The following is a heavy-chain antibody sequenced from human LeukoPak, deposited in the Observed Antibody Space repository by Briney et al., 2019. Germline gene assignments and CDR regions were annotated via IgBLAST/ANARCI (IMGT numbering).Heavy chain of an antibody. J-gene: IGHJ4*02. Sequence: PSETLSLTCTVSGGSISSYYWSWIRQPPGKGLEWIGYIYYSGSTNYNPSLKSRVTISVDTSKNQFSLKLGSVTAADTAVYYCARGYIPYYFDYWGQGTLVTVSS. CDR1: GGSISSYY. D-gene: IGHD5-24*01. CDR3: ARGYIPYYFDY. CDR2: IYYSGST. V-gene: IGHV4-59*01.